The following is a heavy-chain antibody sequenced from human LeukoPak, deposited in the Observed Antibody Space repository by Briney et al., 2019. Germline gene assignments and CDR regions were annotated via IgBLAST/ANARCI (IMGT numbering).Heavy chain of an antibody. J-gene: IGHJ6*03. CDR2: ISAYNGNT. Sequence: GASVKVSCKASGYTFTCYGISWVRQAPGQGLEWMGWISAYNGNTNYAQKLQGRVTMTTDTSTSTAYMELRSLRSDDTAVYYCARLPLPDPDYYYYYMDVWGKGTTVTVSS. CDR3: ARLPLPDPDYYYYYMDV. D-gene: IGHD1-14*01. V-gene: IGHV1-18*01. CDR1: GYTFTCYG.